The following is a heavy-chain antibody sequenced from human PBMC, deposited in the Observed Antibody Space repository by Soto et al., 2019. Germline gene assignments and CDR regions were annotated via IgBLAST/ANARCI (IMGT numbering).Heavy chain of an antibody. CDR2: ISGSGGST. D-gene: IGHD3-3*01. CDR1: GFTFSSYS. CDR3: AKARAQYYDFWSGYPVGY. Sequence: GPSLRLSFGASGFTFSSYSMRCVRQAPGKGLEWVSAISGSGGSTYYADSVKGRFTISRDNSKNTLYLQMNSLRAEDTAVYYCAKARAQYYDFWSGYPVGYWGQGP. J-gene: IGHJ4*02. V-gene: IGHV3-23*01.